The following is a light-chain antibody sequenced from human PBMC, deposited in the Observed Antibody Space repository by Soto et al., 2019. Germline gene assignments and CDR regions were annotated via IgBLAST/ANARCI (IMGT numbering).Light chain of an antibody. CDR2: DAS. V-gene: IGKV3-11*01. Sequence: EIVLTQSPATLSLSPGERATLSCRAGQSISDYLAWYQQRPGQAPRLLIFDASNRATGVPDRFSGGGSGTDFTLIISSLEPEDFALYYCHQRVNWPPTFVGGTKVEI. CDR3: HQRVNWPPT. J-gene: IGKJ4*01. CDR1: QSISDY.